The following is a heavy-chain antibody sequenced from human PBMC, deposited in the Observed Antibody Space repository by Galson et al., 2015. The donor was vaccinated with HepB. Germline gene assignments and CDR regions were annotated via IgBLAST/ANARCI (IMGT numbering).Heavy chain of an antibody. CDR1: GGTFSSYA. Sequence: SVKVSCKASGGTFSSYAISWVRQAPGQGLEWMGRIIPILGIANYAQKFQGRVTITADKSTSTAYMELSSLRSEDTAVYYCARVRGAYDSSGYCDYWGQGTLVTVSS. J-gene: IGHJ4*02. CDR3: ARVRGAYDSSGYCDY. D-gene: IGHD3-22*01. V-gene: IGHV1-69*04. CDR2: IIPILGIA.